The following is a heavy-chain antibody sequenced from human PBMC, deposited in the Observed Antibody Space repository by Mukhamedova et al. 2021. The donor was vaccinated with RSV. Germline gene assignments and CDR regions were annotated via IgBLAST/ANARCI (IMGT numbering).Heavy chain of an antibody. D-gene: IGHD3-10*01. CDR3: GRDLEIWAPGSGTLNY. J-gene: IGHJ4*02. CDR2: INAGNGNT. Sequence: HWVRQAPGQRLEWMGWINAGNGNTKYSQKFQGRVTITRDTSASTAYMELSSLRSEDTAVYYCGRDLEIWAPGSGTLNYWGQGTLV. V-gene: IGHV1-3*01.